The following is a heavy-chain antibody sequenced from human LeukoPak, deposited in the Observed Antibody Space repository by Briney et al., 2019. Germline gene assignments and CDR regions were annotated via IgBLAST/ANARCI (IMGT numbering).Heavy chain of an antibody. D-gene: IGHD4-17*01. V-gene: IGHV4-39*07. Sequence: SETLSLTCSVSGDSISSGRNYWGWIRQSPGKGLEWIASIYSSGNTHSNPSLKSRVTISVDTSKNQFSLRLSSVTAADTAVYYCARGAADYGDYSYYFDYWGQGSLVTVSS. CDR2: IYSSGNT. J-gene: IGHJ4*02. CDR1: GDSISSGRNY. CDR3: ARGAADYGDYSYYFDY.